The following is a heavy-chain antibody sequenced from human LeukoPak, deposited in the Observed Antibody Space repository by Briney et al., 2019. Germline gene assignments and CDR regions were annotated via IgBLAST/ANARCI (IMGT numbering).Heavy chain of an antibody. CDR3: ARATRSGYDY. Sequence: GGSLRLSCAASGFAFSSYGMNWVRQAPGKRLEWVSYISSSSDSIYYADSVKGRFTISRDNAENSLYLQMSSLRDEDTAVYYCARATRSGYDYWGQRTLVTVSS. CDR2: ISSSSDSI. V-gene: IGHV3-48*02. D-gene: IGHD5-12*01. CDR1: GFAFSSYG. J-gene: IGHJ4*02.